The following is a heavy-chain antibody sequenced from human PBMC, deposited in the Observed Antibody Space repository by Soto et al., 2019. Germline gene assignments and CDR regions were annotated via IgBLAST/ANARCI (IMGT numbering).Heavy chain of an antibody. CDR2: ISYDGSNR. V-gene: IGHV3-30*18. CDR3: AKHLTEEYRLDDCFAS. J-gene: IGHJ3*01. CDR1: GSTFSESG. Sequence: QPGGSLRLSCTSSGSTFSESGMHWVRQAPGKGLEWVAYISYDGSNRHYGDAVNGRFTISRDTSRTTLFLHMSSLRPEDTALYYCAKHLTEEYRLDDCFASWGQGTMVTVSS. D-gene: IGHD3-16*01.